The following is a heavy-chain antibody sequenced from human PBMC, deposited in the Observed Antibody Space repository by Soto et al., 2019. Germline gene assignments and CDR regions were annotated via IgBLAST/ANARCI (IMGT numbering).Heavy chain of an antibody. CDR1: GFTYSSHS. J-gene: IGHJ4*02. Sequence: GGSLRLSCSASGFTYSSHSMNWVRQAPGKGLEWVSSISSGSSYIYYADSVKGRFTVSRDNAQNSLFLVMNSLRAEDTAVYYCARDKDWAFDYWGQGTLVTVSS. CDR2: ISSGSSYI. V-gene: IGHV3-21*01. D-gene: IGHD3-9*01. CDR3: ARDKDWAFDY.